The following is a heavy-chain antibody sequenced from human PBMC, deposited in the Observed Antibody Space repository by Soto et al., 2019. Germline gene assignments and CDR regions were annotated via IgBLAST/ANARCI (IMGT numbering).Heavy chain of an antibody. CDR3: ARPPTYSSSWYYS. D-gene: IGHD6-13*01. V-gene: IGHV5-10-1*01. Sequence: PGESLKISCKASGCSFTSYWINWVRQMPGKGLEWMGRIDPSDSYTNYSPSFQGHVTISVDKSISTAYLQWSSLKASDTAMYYCARPPTYSSSWYYSWGQGTMVTVSS. CDR1: GCSFTSYW. J-gene: IGHJ3*01. CDR2: IDPSDSYT.